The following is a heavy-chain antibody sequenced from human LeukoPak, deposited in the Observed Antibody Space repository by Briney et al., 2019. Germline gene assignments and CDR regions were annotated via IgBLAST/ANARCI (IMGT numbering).Heavy chain of an antibody. CDR2: IYYSGST. J-gene: IGHJ4*02. V-gene: IGHV4-31*03. CDR3: ARVGYSYGYYFDY. CDR1: GGSISSGGYY. Sequence: PSETLSLTCTVSGGSISSGGYYWSWIRQHPGKGLEWIGYIYYSGSTYYNPSLKSRVTISVDTSKNQFSLKLSSVTAADTAVYYCARVGYSYGYYFDYWGQGTLVTVSS. D-gene: IGHD5-18*01.